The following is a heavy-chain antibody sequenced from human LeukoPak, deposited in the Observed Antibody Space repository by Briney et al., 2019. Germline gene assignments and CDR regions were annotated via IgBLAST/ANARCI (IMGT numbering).Heavy chain of an antibody. CDR1: GGSISSYY. CDR3: ARVDYDILTGPVGAFDI. D-gene: IGHD3-9*01. J-gene: IGHJ3*02. CDR2: IYYGGST. Sequence: SETLSLTCTVSGGSISSYYWSWIRQPPGKGLEWIGYIYYGGSTNYNPSLKSRVTISVDTSKNQFSLKLSSVTAADTAVYYCARVDYDILTGPVGAFDIWGQGTMVTVSS. V-gene: IGHV4-59*01.